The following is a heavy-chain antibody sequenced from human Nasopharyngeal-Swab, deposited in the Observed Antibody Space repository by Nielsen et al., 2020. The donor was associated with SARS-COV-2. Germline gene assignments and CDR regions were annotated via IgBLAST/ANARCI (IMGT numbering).Heavy chain of an antibody. V-gene: IGHV1-8*01. J-gene: IGHJ4*02. D-gene: IGHD4-17*01. CDR1: RYTFTSYD. Sequence: SVKVSCKASRYTFTSYDIYWLRQATGQGLEWMGWMNPNSGNTGYAQKFQGRVTMTRNTSISTAYMELSSLRSEDTAVYYCTCAPETTTHPAYWGQGTLVTVSS. CDR3: TCAPETTTHPAY. CDR2: MNPNSGNT.